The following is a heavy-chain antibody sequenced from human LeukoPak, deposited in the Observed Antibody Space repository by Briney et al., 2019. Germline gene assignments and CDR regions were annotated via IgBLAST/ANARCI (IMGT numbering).Heavy chain of an antibody. CDR3: ARRGPAVALDY. D-gene: IGHD6-19*01. J-gene: IGHJ4*02. V-gene: IGHV5-51*01. CDR2: IYPGDSDT. CDR1: GYSFTTYW. Sequence: GESLKISCKGSGYSFTTYWIGWVRQMPGKGLEWMGIIYPGDSDTKYSPSFQGQVTISADKSISTAYLQWSSLKASDTAVYYCARRGPAVALDYWGQGTLVTVSS.